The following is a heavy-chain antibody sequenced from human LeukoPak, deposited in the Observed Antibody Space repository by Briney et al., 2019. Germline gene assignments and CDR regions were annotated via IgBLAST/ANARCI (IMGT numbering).Heavy chain of an antibody. Sequence: GGSLRLSCAASGFTFSSYGMYWVRQAPGKGLEWVAFISYDGSNNYYADSVKGRFTISRDNSKNTLFLQMSSLRAEDTALYYCAKTLATGGGSYNMDVWGQGTTVTVS. CDR1: GFTFSSYG. J-gene: IGHJ6*02. D-gene: IGHD2-8*02. CDR2: ISYDGSNN. V-gene: IGHV3-30*18. CDR3: AKTLATGGGSYNMDV.